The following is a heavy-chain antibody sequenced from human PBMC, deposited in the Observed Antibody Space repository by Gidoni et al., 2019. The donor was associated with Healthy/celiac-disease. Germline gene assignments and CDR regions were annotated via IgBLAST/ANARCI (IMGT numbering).Heavy chain of an antibody. Sequence: QVQLVESGGGVVQPGRSLRLSCAPSGLTFGSYAMHWVRPAPGKGLEWVAVISYDGSNKYYADSVKGRFTISRDNSKNTLYLQMNSLRAEDTAVYYCARDREWELLLGYFDYWGQGTLVTVSS. D-gene: IGHD1-26*01. J-gene: IGHJ4*02. CDR2: ISYDGSNK. V-gene: IGHV3-30-3*01. CDR3: ARDREWELLLGYFDY. CDR1: GLTFGSYA.